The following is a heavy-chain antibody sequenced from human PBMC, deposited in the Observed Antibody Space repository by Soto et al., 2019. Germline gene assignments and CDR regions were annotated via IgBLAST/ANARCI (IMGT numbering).Heavy chain of an antibody. Sequence: ASVKVSCKASGYTFSSYVMHWVRQAPGQRLEWLGGINTGNGNTKYSQNFQGRVTIDRDTSASTAYMELSSLRSEDTADYYCARDHYYGSGTYNYFDYWGHGTLVTVSS. D-gene: IGHD3-10*01. CDR2: INTGNGNT. V-gene: IGHV1-3*04. J-gene: IGHJ4*01. CDR3: ARDHYYGSGTYNYFDY. CDR1: GYTFSSYV.